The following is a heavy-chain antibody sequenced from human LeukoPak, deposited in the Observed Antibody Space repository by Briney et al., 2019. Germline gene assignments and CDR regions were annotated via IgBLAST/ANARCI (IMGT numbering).Heavy chain of an antibody. J-gene: IGHJ5*02. V-gene: IGHV3-23*01. D-gene: IGHD6-13*01. CDR1: GFNFSDYG. Sequence: PGGSLRLSCAASGFNFSDYGMIWVRQAPGKGLEWVSGISGRDYSDHADSVKGRFTISRDNSKNTLYLQMNSLRAEDTAVYYCAKDSSSWPMYNWFDPWGQGTLVTVSS. CDR3: AKDSSSWPMYNWFDP. CDR2: ISGRDYS.